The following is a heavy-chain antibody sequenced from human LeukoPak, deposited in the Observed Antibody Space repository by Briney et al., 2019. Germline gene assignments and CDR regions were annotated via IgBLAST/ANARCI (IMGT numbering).Heavy chain of an antibody. D-gene: IGHD2-15*01. J-gene: IGHJ4*02. V-gene: IGHV3-30-3*01. CDR1: GFTFSSYA. CDR3: AGEDMDY. CDR2: ISYDGSNK. Sequence: GGSLRLSCAASGFTFSSYAMHWVRQAPGKGLEWVAVISYDGSNKYYADSVKGRFTISRDNSKNTLYLQMNSLRAEDTAVYYCAGEDMDYWGQGTLVTVSS.